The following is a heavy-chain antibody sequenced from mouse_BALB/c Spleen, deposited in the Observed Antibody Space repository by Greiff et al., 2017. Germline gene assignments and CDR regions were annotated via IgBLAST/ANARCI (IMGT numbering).Heavy chain of an antibody. J-gene: IGHJ3*01. Sequence: DVMLVESGGGLVKPGGSLKLSCAASGFTFSSYAMSWVRQSPEKRLEWVAEISSGGSYTYYPDTVTGRFTISSDNAKNTLYLEMSSLRSEDTAMYYCAREDRYGSWFAYWGQGTLVTVSA. V-gene: IGHV5-9-4*01. CDR1: GFTFSSYA. CDR3: AREDRYGSWFAY. D-gene: IGHD2-14*01. CDR2: ISSGGSYT.